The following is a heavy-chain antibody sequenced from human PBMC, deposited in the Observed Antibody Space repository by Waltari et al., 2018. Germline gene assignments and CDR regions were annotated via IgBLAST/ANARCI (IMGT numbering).Heavy chain of an antibody. J-gene: IGHJ4*02. D-gene: IGHD1-26*01. CDR1: GGTFSSYA. CDR2: NILIFGTA. V-gene: IGHV1-69*13. Sequence: QVQLVQSGAEVKKPGSSVKVSCKASGGTFSSYAISWVRQAPGQGLEWMGRNILIFGTAKYEKKVQGRFTITADKSTSTAYIELSSLRSEDTAVYYCARSPKVIVGATRGGYYFDYWGQGTLVTVSS. CDR3: ARSPKVIVGATRGGYYFDY.